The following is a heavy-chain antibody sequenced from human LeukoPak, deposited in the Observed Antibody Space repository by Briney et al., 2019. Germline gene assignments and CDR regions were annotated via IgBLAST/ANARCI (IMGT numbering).Heavy chain of an antibody. Sequence: GGSLRLSCVGSGFTFRSHAMSWVRQAPEKGLEFVSGIYENGGTTYYADSVKGRFSISRDNSKNTLYLQMNSLRAEDTAVYYCAKPSLESRYYDFWSGYYVDYWGQGTLVTVSS. CDR3: AKPSLESRYYDFWSGYYVDY. V-gene: IGHV3-23*01. D-gene: IGHD3-3*01. CDR2: IYENGGTT. CDR1: GFTFRSHA. J-gene: IGHJ4*02.